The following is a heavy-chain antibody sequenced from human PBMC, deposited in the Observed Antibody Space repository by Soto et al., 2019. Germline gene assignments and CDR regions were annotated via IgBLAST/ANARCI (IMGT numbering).Heavy chain of an antibody. CDR3: AKTYYYDSSGYSLSGWFDP. CDR1: GFTFSSYA. V-gene: IGHV3-23*01. Sequence: GGSLRLSCAASGFTFSSYAMSWVRQAPGKGLEWVSAISGSGGSTYYADSVKGRFTISRDNSKNTLYLQMNSLRAEDTAVYYCAKTYYYDSSGYSLSGWFDPWGQGTLVTVSS. D-gene: IGHD3-22*01. CDR2: ISGSGGST. J-gene: IGHJ5*02.